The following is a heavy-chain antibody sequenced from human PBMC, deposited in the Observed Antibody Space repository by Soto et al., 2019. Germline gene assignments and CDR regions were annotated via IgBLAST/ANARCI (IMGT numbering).Heavy chain of an antibody. Sequence: GSLRLSCAASGFTFNTFTMTWVRQAPGKGLEWVSSVTGSGVSTKYADPVKGRFTISRDNSKNTLYLQLNTLTAEDTAVYFCVRNSDYDFWSGFLYWGQGALVTVSS. CDR2: VTGSGVST. J-gene: IGHJ4*02. CDR1: GFTFNTFT. V-gene: IGHV3-23*01. D-gene: IGHD3-3*01. CDR3: VRNSDYDFWSGFLY.